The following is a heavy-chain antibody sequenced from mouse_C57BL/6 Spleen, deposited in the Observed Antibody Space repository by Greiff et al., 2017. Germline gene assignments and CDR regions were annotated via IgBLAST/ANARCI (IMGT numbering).Heavy chain of an antibody. CDR2: IHPNSGST. V-gene: IGHV1-64*01. CDR3: ARQKGYDYDFDY. CDR1: GYTFTSYW. J-gene: IGHJ2*01. D-gene: IGHD2-4*01. Sequence: VQLQQPGAELVKPGASVKLSCKASGYTFTSYWMHWVKQRPGQGLEWIGMIHPNSGSTNYNEKFKSKATLTVDKSSSTAYMQLSSLTSEDSAVYYCARQKGYDYDFDYWGQGTTLTVSS.